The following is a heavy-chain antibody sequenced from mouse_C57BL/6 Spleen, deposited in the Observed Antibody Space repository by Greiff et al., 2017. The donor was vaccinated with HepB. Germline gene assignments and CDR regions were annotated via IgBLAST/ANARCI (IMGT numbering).Heavy chain of an antibody. Sequence: QVQLQQSGPELVKPGASVKISCKASGYAFSSSWMNWVKQRPGKGLEWIGRIYPGDGDTNYNGKFKGKATLTADKSSSTAYMQLSSLTSEDSAVYFCAREEAYYSSFDYWGQGTTLTVSS. J-gene: IGHJ2*01. V-gene: IGHV1-82*01. CDR3: AREEAYYSSFDY. CDR2: IYPGDGDT. D-gene: IGHD2-12*01. CDR1: GYAFSSSW.